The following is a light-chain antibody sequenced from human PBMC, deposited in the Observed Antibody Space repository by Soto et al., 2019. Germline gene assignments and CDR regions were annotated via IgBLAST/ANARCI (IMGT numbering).Light chain of an antibody. V-gene: IGKV1-39*01. J-gene: IGKJ1*01. CDR1: QSIGNS. Sequence: DIQMTQSPSSLSASARDRVTITCRASQSIGNSLNWYQQQPGKPPKLLINAASSLQSGVPSRFTGGGSGTDFTLTISDLQPEDFAAYYCQQSYSTPRTFGPGTKVEIK. CDR2: AAS. CDR3: QQSYSTPRT.